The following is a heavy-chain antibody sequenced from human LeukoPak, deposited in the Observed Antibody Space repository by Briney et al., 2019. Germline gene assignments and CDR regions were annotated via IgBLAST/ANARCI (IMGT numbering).Heavy chain of an antibody. CDR1: GFTFSSYA. V-gene: IGHV3-23*01. D-gene: IGHD3/OR15-3a*01. Sequence: PGGSLRLSCAASGFTFSSYAMSWVRQAPGKGLEWVAAITGSGGGTYYADSVEGRFTISRDNSKNTLYLQMSSLRAEDTAVYYCAKVLFFDYDPFDYWGQGTLVTVSS. CDR3: AKVLFFDYDPFDY. CDR2: ITGSGGGT. J-gene: IGHJ4*02.